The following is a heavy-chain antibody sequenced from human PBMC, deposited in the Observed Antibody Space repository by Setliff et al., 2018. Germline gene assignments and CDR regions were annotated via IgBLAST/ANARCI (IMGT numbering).Heavy chain of an antibody. V-gene: IGHV4-39*07. D-gene: IGHD1-26*01. CDR1: GGSISGSHYS. CDR3: ARDNPILGATDY. Sequence: SETLSLTCSVSGGSISGSHYSWVWMRQSPGKGLEWIGSMYYSGSTYYNPSLKGRVTLSVDTTKNQFSLKLTSMTAADTAVYFCARDNPILGATDYWGQGALVTVSS. J-gene: IGHJ4*02. CDR2: MYYSGST.